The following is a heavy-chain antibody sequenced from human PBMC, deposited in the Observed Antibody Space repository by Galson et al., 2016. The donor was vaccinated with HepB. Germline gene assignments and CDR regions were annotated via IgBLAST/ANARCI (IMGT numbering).Heavy chain of an antibody. CDR2: ISSNGNNR. D-gene: IGHD6-19*01. CDR1: GFAFMNYA. V-gene: IGHV3-30-3*01. CDR3: ARDQSRSGWYGYIDK. J-gene: IGHJ4*02. Sequence: SLRLSCAASGFAFMNYAMHWVRQTPGKGLEWVAVISSNGNNRYYADSAKGRFTISRDNSRDTLYLQMNSLRPEDTAMYYCARDQSRSGWYGYIDKWGQGTPVTVPS.